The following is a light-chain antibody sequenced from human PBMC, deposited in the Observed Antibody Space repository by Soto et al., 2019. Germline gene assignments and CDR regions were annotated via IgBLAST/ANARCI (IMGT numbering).Light chain of an antibody. V-gene: IGKV3-11*01. Sequence: EIVLTQSPVTLSLSPGEIATLSFSASQSVRTYLAWYQVKPGQAPRLLIYDASSRASGVPARFSGSGSGTDFTLTISSLEPEDFALYYCQQRNSWPPITFGQGTRLEI. CDR3: QQRNSWPPIT. CDR1: QSVRTY. CDR2: DAS. J-gene: IGKJ5*01.